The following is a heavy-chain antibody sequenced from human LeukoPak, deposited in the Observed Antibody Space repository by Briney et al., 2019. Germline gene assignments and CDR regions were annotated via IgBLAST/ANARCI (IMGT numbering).Heavy chain of an antibody. Sequence: GGSLRLSCAASGFTFNTFNMNWVRQAPGKGLEWVSSITSGGDYIYYADSVKGRFTTSRGNAKNSLSLQLNSLRVEDTAVYYCARGHYDVLAASYKWTPDYWGQGTLVTVSS. D-gene: IGHD3-9*01. CDR1: GFTFNTFN. CDR3: ARGHYDVLAASYKWTPDY. CDR2: ITSGGDYI. V-gene: IGHV3-21*01. J-gene: IGHJ4*02.